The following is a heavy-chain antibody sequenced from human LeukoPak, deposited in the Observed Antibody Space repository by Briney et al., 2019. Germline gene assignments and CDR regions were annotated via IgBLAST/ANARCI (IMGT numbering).Heavy chain of an antibody. CDR2: IKQDGSEK. V-gene: IGHV3-7*04. Sequence: GGSLRLSCAASGFTFSSYWMSWVRQAPGKGREWVANIKQDGSEKYYVDSVKGRFTISRDNAKNSLYLQMNSLRAKDTAVYYCARGGLGYCSSTSCPRFDYWGQGTLVTVSS. CDR3: ARGGLGYCSSTSCPRFDY. J-gene: IGHJ4*02. D-gene: IGHD2-2*01. CDR1: GFTFSSYW.